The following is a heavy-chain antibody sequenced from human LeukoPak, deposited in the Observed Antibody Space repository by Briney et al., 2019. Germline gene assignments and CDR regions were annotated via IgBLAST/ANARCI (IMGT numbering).Heavy chain of an antibody. CDR3: ARDGYYDSSGYRKHDGFDI. D-gene: IGHD3-22*01. CDR2: INSGGIT. CDR1: GITVSNDY. J-gene: IGHJ3*02. Sequence: PWGLLRLSCAAAGITVSNDYRRGLRQARGKDMERVSLINSGGITQYADSVKGRFTISRDNSKNTLYLQMTSLRAEDTAVYHCARDGYYDSSGYRKHDGFDIWGQGTLVTVSS. V-gene: IGHV3-66*01.